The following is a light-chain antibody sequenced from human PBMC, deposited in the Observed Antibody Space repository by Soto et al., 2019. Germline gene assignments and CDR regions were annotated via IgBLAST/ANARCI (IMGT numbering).Light chain of an antibody. Sequence: ENVLTHSPGTLSLSPCERAALSCSASESVSSSFLAWYQQRLGQAPRLLIYGASSRATGIPDRFSGSGSGTDFTLTISRLEPEDFAVYYCQQYGSSPSTFGQGTKV. CDR1: ESVSSSF. J-gene: IGKJ1*01. V-gene: IGKV3-20*01. CDR2: GAS. CDR3: QQYGSSPST.